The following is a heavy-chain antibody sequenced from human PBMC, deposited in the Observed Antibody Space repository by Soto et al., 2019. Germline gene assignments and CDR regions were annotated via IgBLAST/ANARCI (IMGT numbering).Heavy chain of an antibody. CDR1: GGTFSSYA. CDR3: ARKGNCSSTSCTLDYYYGMDV. CDR2: IIPIFGTA. J-gene: IGHJ6*02. Sequence: QVQLVQSGAEVKKPGSSVKVSCKASGGTFSSYAISWVRQAPGQGLEWMGGIIPIFGTANYAQKFQGRVTITADESTSTAYMELSSLRSEDTAVYYCARKGNCSSTSCTLDYYYGMDVWGQGTTVTVSS. D-gene: IGHD2-2*01. V-gene: IGHV1-69*01.